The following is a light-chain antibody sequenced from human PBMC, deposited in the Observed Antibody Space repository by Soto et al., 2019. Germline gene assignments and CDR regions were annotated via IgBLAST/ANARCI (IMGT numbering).Light chain of an antibody. CDR2: SNS. J-gene: IGLJ3*02. CDR1: TSNIGSNT. Sequence: QSVLTQPPSASGTPGQRVSFSCSGSTSNIGSNTVNWYQQLPGTAPKILIYSNSPRPSGVPERFSGSESGTSASLAISGLQSEDEAGYYCSTWDDSLNGWVFGGGTKLTVL. CDR3: STWDDSLNGWV. V-gene: IGLV1-44*01.